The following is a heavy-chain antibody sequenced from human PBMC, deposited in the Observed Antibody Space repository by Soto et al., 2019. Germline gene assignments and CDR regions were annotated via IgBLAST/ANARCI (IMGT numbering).Heavy chain of an antibody. CDR2: IIPIFGTA. J-gene: IGHJ4*02. CDR1: GGTFSSYA. Sequence: SVKVSCKASGGTFSSYAIGWVRQAPGQGLEWMGGIIPIFGTANYAQKFQGRVTITADESTSTAYMELSSLRSEDTAVYYCAREPYSGSYLGSFDYWGQGTLVTVSS. CDR3: AREPYSGSYLGSFDY. D-gene: IGHD1-26*01. V-gene: IGHV1-69*13.